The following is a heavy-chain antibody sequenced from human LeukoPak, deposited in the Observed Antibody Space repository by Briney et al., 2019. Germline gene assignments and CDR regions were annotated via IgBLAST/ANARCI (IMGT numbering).Heavy chain of an antibody. CDR1: GFAFSSYW. CDR2: IKQDGSEK. D-gene: IGHD6-19*01. V-gene: IGHV3-7*03. J-gene: IGHJ6*03. Sequence: GGSLRLSCAASGFAFSSYWMSWVRQAPGKGLEWVANIKQDGSEKYYVDSVKGRFTISRDNAKNSLYLQMNSLRAEDTAVYYCARGRRSSGWYVSYYYYYYMDVWGKGTTVTVSS. CDR3: ARGRRSSGWYVSYYYYYYMDV.